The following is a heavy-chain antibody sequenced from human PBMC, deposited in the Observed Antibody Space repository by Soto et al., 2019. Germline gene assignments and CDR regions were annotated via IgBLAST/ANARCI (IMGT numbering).Heavy chain of an antibody. V-gene: IGHV3-23*01. D-gene: IGHD6-13*01. Sequence: PGGSLRLSCAASGFALRNYAMSWVRQAPRKGLEWASSISGSGGSTFYADSVKGRFTISTDTSKNTLYLQMNSLRAEDTAVYYCGKELSSSWFPLDYWGQGILLTVSS. CDR1: GFALRNYA. CDR3: GKELSSSWFPLDY. CDR2: ISGSGGST. J-gene: IGHJ4*02.